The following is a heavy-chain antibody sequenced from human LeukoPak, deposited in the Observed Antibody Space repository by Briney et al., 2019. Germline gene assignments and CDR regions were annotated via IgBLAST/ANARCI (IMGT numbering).Heavy chain of an antibody. Sequence: GGSLRLSCAASGFTFDTYAMSWVRPAPGKGLEWVSTMSGSGGRTFYGDSVKGRFTISRDRSKNTLYLQMNSLRPEDTAVYYCAKEGSGWNVDYWGQGTLVTVSS. V-gene: IGHV3-23*01. D-gene: IGHD6-25*01. CDR3: AKEGSGWNVDY. CDR2: MSGSGGRT. J-gene: IGHJ4*02. CDR1: GFTFDTYA.